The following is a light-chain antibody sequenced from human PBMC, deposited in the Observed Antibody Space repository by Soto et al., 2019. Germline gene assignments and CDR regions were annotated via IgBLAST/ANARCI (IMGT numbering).Light chain of an antibody. V-gene: IGKV3-15*01. CDR3: QQYNSYSPT. CDR1: QSVSTN. J-gene: IGKJ1*01. Sequence: EIVLTQSPGTLSLSPGERATLSCRASQSVSTNLAWYQQKAGQAPRLLIYGASTRATGIPARFSGSGSGTEFTLTISSLHPDDFATYYCQQYNSYSPTFGQGTKVDIK. CDR2: GAS.